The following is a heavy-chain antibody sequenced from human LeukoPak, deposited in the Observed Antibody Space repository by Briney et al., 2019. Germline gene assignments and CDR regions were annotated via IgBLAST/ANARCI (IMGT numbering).Heavy chain of an antibody. V-gene: IGHV3-7*01. CDR2: IKQDGSEK. CDR3: ARDRAYYYYYMDV. Sequence: GRSLRLSCAASGFTFSSYAMHWVRQAPGKGLEWVANIKQDGSEKYYVDSVKGRFTISRDNAKNSLYLQMNSLRAEDTAVYYCARDRAYYYYYMDVWGKGTTVTISS. J-gene: IGHJ6*03. D-gene: IGHD3-10*01. CDR1: GFTFSSYA.